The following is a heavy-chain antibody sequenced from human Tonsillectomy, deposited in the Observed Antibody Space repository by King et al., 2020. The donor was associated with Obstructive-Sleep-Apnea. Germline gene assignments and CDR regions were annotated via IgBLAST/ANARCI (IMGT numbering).Heavy chain of an antibody. CDR3: ARGGTLDGYNLTPLED. D-gene: IGHD5-24*01. V-gene: IGHV1-69*04. CDR2: IIPILGIA. Sequence: VQLVQSGAEVKKPGSSVKVSCKASGGTFSSYAISWVRQAPGQGLEWMGGIIPILGIANYAQKFQGRVTITADKSTSTAYMELSSLRSEDTAVYYCARGGTLDGYNLTPLEDWGQGTLVTVSS. CDR1: GGTFSSYA. J-gene: IGHJ4*02.